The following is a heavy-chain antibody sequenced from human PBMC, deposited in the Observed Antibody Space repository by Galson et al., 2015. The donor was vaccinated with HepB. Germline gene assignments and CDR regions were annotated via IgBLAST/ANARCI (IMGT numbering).Heavy chain of an antibody. V-gene: IGHV3-53*01. CDR1: GFRVTSNT. D-gene: IGHD3-16*01. CDR3: AREKARLIMTVGAKPDFYGVDI. J-gene: IGHJ6*02. Sequence: SLRLSCAVSGFRVTSNTMTWVRQAPGKGLEWVSVIYSNHGTHYADSVKGRFTISRDDSKNTVYLQMNSLRAEDTAVYYCAREKARLIMTVGAKPDFYGVDIWGQGTTVTVSS. CDR2: IYSNHGT.